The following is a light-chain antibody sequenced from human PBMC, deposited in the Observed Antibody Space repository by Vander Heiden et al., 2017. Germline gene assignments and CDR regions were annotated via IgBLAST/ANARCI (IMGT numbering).Light chain of an antibody. Sequence: SALPPPASVSGSPGQSITLPCAGTSSDVGSYSLVSWYQHLPGKAPKVVIYDVTGGPSGISNRFSGSKSGNTASLTISGLQTEDEGNYFCSAYAGSGTGVFGGGTRLTVL. CDR3: SAYAGSGTGV. CDR2: DVT. J-gene: IGLJ3*02. V-gene: IGLV2-23*02. CDR1: SSDVGSYSL.